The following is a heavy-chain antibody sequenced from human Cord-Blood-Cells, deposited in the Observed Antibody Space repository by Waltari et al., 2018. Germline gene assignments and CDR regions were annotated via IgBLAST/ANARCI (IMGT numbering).Heavy chain of an antibody. V-gene: IGHV1-69*09. CDR2: IIPILGIA. J-gene: IGHJ6*03. CDR1: GGTFSSYA. D-gene: IGHD3-9*01. CDR3: ARVQGYDILTGYYMDV. Sequence: QVQLVQSGAEVKKPGSSVKVSCTASGGTFSSYAISWVRQAPGQGLEWMGRIIPILGIANYAQKFQGRVTITADKTTSTAYMGLSSLRSEDTAVYYCARVQGYDILTGYYMDVWGKGTTVTVSS.